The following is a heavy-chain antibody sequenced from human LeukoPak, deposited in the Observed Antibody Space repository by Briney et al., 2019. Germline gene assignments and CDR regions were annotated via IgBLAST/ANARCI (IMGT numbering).Heavy chain of an antibody. CDR1: GGSFSGYY. D-gene: IGHD5-18*01. J-gene: IGHJ4*02. CDR3: AREVKGLQLWYLFDY. CDR2: INHSGST. V-gene: IGHV4-34*01. Sequence: SETLSLTCAVYGGSFSGYYWSWIRQPPGKGLEWIGEINHSGSTNYNPSLKSRVTIPVDTSKNQFSLKLSSVTAADTAVYYCAREVKGLQLWYLFDYWGQGTLVTVSS.